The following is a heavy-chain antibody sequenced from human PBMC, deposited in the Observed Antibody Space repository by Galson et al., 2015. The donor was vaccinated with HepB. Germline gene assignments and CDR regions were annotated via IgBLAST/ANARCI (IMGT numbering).Heavy chain of an antibody. V-gene: IGHV4-39*01. CDR1: GGSISSSSYY. D-gene: IGHD4-17*01. J-gene: IGHJ6*02. Sequence: ETLSLTCTVSGGSISSSSYYWGWIRQPPGKGLEWIGSIYYTGNIYYNPSLKSRVTIAADTSRNQFSLKLSSVTAADTAVDYCARHKDDGESYGMDVWGPGTTVTVSS. CDR2: IYYTGNI. CDR3: ARHKDDGESYGMDV.